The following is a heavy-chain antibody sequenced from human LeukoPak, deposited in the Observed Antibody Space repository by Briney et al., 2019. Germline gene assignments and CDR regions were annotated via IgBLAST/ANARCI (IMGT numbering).Heavy chain of an antibody. Sequence: GGSLRLSCAASGFTFSSYGMHWVRQAPGEGLEWVAVIWYDGSNKYYADSVKGRFTISRDNSKNTLYLQMNSLRAEDTAVYCCARDPSTYYDFWSGYYHNWFDPWGQGTLVTVSS. CDR3: ARDPSTYYDFWSGYYHNWFDP. V-gene: IGHV3-33*01. J-gene: IGHJ5*02. D-gene: IGHD3-3*01. CDR1: GFTFSSYG. CDR2: IWYDGSNK.